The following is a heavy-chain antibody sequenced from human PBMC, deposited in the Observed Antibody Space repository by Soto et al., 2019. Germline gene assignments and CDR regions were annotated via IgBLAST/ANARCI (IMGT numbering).Heavy chain of an antibody. CDR3: ASGDKRPSRSYYSTDV. D-gene: IGHD3-9*01. J-gene: IGHJ6*03. Sequence: ASVKVSCKASGYTFTSYDINWVRQATGQGLEWMGWMNPNSGNTGYAQKFQGRVTMTRNTSISTAYMELSSLRSEDTAVYYCASGDKRPSRSYYSTDVWGKGTTVTVSS. CDR2: MNPNSGNT. V-gene: IGHV1-8*01. CDR1: GYTFTSYD.